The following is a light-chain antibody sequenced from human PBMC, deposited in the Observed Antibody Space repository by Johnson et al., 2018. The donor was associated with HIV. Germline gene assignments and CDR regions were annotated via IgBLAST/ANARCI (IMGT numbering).Light chain of an antibody. CDR2: DTY. Sequence: QSVLTQPPSVSAAPGQKVTISCSGSSSNIGNNYVSWYQQLPGTAPKLLIYDTYKRFFEIPDRFSGSKSGTSATLGITGLQTGDEADYYCGTWDSRLNAYVFGAGTKCTVL. CDR3: GTWDSRLNAYV. CDR1: SSNIGNNY. V-gene: IGLV1-51*01. J-gene: IGLJ1*01.